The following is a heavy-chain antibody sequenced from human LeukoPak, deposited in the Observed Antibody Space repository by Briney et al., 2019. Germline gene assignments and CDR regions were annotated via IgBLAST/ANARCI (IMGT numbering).Heavy chain of an antibody. Sequence: GGTPRLSCAVSGVSFRDHYMDRGREAPGKGREGCSRTRDKGNSYTTEYAASMKGRFTASRDDTKNSVDLQMNSLRIEDAAVYYCARGPERGRSPYNHYGMDVWGQGTTVTVSS. CDR3: ARGPERGRSPYNHYGMDV. V-gene: IGHV3-72*01. CDR1: GVSFRDHY. J-gene: IGHJ6*02. CDR2: TRDKGNSYTT. D-gene: IGHD3-16*01.